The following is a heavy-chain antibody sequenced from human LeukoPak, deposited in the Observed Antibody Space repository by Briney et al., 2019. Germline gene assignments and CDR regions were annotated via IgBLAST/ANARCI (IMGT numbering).Heavy chain of an antibody. D-gene: IGHD1/OR15-1a*01. Sequence: QAGGSLRLSCTVSGFTFSNYWMTWVRQAPGKGLEWMANINQDGSQKHYVDSVKGRFTISRDNAKNSLYLQMNSLRAEDTAVYYCARGSPWPSREHHFDFWGQGTLVTVSS. CDR3: ARGSPWPSREHHFDF. J-gene: IGHJ4*02. CDR2: INQDGSQK. V-gene: IGHV3-7*01. CDR1: GFTFSNYW.